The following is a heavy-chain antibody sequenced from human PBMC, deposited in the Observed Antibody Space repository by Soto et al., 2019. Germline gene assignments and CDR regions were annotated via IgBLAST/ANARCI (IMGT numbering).Heavy chain of an antibody. CDR1: GYTFRSYA. Sequence: ASVKVSCKASGYTFRSYAIHWVLQAPGQRLEWMGWISAGNGNTKYSEKFQGRVTITRDTAASTAYMEVSSLRSEDTGVYYCARNYDSRYFYYYGMDVWGQGTTVTVSS. D-gene: IGHD5-12*01. J-gene: IGHJ6*02. CDR2: ISAGNGNT. V-gene: IGHV1-3*01. CDR3: ARNYDSRYFYYYGMDV.